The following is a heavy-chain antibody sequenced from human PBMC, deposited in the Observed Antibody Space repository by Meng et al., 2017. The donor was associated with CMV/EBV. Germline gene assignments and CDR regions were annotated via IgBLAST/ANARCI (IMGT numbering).Heavy chain of an antibody. Sequence: ASVKVSCKASGYTFTSYDINWVRQATGQGLEWMGWMNPNSGNTGYAQKFQGRVTMTRNTSISTAYMELSSLRSEDTAVYYCAREMRATGYYYYGMDVWGQGTTVTVSS. J-gene: IGHJ6*02. D-gene: IGHD5-12*01. CDR2: MNPNSGNT. V-gene: IGHV1-8*01. CDR1: GYTFTSYD. CDR3: AREMRATGYYYYGMDV.